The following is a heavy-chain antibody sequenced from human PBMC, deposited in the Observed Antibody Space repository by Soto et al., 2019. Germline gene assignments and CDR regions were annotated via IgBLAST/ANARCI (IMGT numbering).Heavy chain of an antibody. J-gene: IGHJ4*02. CDR1: GGTFSSYA. Sequence: QVQLVQSGAEVKKPGSSVKVSCKASGGTFSSYAISWVRQAPGQGLEWMGGIIPIFGTANYAQKFQGRVTITADESTSTAYMELSSLRSEDTAVYYCAREGDCSSTSFPPRTFDYWGQGTLVTVSS. V-gene: IGHV1-69*01. D-gene: IGHD2-2*01. CDR3: AREGDCSSTSFPPRTFDY. CDR2: IIPIFGTA.